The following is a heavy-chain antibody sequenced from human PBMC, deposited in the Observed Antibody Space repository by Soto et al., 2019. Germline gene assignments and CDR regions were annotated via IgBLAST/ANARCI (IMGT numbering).Heavy chain of an antibody. CDR3: ARAIAAAGTKYYFDY. J-gene: IGHJ4*02. D-gene: IGHD6-13*01. V-gene: IGHV5-10-1*01. CDR1: GYSLTSYW. CDR2: IDPSDSYT. Sequence: SCKGSGYSLTSYWISWVRQMPGKGLEWMGRIDPSDSYTNYSPSFQGHVAISADKSISTAYLQWSSLKASDTAMYYCARAIAAAGTKYYFDYWGQGTL.